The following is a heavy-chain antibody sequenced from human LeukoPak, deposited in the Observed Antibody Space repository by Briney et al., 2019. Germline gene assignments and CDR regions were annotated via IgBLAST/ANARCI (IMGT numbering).Heavy chain of an antibody. CDR3: ARDSRHYDSSGYYFY. CDR2: IIPILGIA. CDR1: GGTFSSYA. V-gene: IGHV1-69*04. D-gene: IGHD3-22*01. J-gene: IGHJ4*02. Sequence: SVKVSCKASGGTFSSYAISWVRQAPGQGLEWMGRIIPILGIANYAQKFQGRVTITADKSTSTAYMELRSLRSDDTAVYYCARDSRHYDSSGYYFYWGQGTLVTVSS.